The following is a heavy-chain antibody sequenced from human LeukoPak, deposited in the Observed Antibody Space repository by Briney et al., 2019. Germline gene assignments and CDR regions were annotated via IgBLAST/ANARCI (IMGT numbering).Heavy chain of an antibody. CDR1: GLTVSSNY. CDR3: AKDYGSGSYYFDY. D-gene: IGHD3-10*01. J-gene: IGHJ4*02. CDR2: ISGSGGST. V-gene: IGHV3-23*01. Sequence: PGGSLRLSCAASGLTVSSNYMSWVRQAPGKGLEWVSAISGSGGSTYYADSVKGRFTISRDNSKNTLYLQMNSLRAEDTAVYYCAKDYGSGSYYFDYWGQGTLVTVSS.